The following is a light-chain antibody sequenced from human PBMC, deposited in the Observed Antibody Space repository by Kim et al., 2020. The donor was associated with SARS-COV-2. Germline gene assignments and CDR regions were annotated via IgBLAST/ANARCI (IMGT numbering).Light chain of an antibody. CDR1: SSDVSGYNY. V-gene: IGLV2-11*03. Sequence: QSATTTCSATSSDVSGYNYVSCYQQYPGSAPRLLIYDVNKRRPGGPDRFSASNSGNTASLTTSGLQADDEADYYCCSYAGGYTQVAFGGGTKLTVL. CDR3: CSYAGGYTQVA. CDR2: DVN. J-gene: IGLJ2*01.